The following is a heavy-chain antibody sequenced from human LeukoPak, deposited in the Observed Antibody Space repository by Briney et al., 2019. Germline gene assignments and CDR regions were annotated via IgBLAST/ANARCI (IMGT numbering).Heavy chain of an antibody. V-gene: IGHV3-23*01. CDR1: GFTFRNNP. CDR2: ISGSGGST. J-gene: IGHJ4*02. Sequence: PGGSLRLSCAASGFTFRNNPMTWARQPPGKGLEWIQGISGSGGSTYYADSVKGRFTISRDNSKNTLYLQMNSLRAEDTALYYCAKGGAGATTPPGRWGQGTLVTVSS. CDR3: AKGGAGATTPPGR. D-gene: IGHD1-26*01.